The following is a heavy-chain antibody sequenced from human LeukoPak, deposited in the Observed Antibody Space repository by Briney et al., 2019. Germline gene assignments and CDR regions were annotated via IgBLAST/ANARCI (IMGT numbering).Heavy chain of an antibody. CDR2: IYSGGST. V-gene: IGHV3-53*01. Sequence: PGGSLGLSCAASGFTVSSNYMSWVRQAPGRGLEWVSVIYSGGSTYYADSMKGRFTISRDNSKNTLYLQMNSLRAEDTAVYYCARGGWYYGSETYLQSDSYFDYWGQGTLVTVSS. CDR1: GFTVSSNY. CDR3: ARGGWYYGSETYLQSDSYFDY. J-gene: IGHJ4*02. D-gene: IGHD3-10*01.